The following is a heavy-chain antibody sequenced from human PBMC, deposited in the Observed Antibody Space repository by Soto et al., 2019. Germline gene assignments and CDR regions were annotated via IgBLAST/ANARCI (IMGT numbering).Heavy chain of an antibody. CDR2: IKSKSAGETT. J-gene: IGHJ4*02. V-gene: IGHV3-15*05. CDR3: STGSPFSGSVFDY. D-gene: IGHD1-26*01. Sequence: DVQLVESGGGFVKPGGSLRLSCAASGFSFRATWMAWVRQAPGKGLEWVGRIKSKSAGETTDYADPVKGRFTISRDDSKDTLYLHMDSLETGDTAVYYCSTGSPFSGSVFDYWGQGTLVTVSS. CDR1: GFSFRATW.